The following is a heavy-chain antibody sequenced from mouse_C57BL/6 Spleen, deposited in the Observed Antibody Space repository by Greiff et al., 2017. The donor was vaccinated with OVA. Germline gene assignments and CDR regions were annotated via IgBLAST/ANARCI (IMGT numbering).Heavy chain of an antibody. J-gene: IGHJ4*01. V-gene: IGHV1-64*01. CDR3: AVLRQAMDY. D-gene: IGHD2-4*01. Sequence: VQLQQPGAELVKPGASVKLSCKASGYTFTSYWMHWVNQRPGHGLEWIGMIHPNSGSTNYNEKFESTATLTVDKSSSTPYMQLSILTSEDSEVYSCAVLRQAMDYWGQGTSVTVSS. CDR2: IHPNSGST. CDR1: GYTFTSYW.